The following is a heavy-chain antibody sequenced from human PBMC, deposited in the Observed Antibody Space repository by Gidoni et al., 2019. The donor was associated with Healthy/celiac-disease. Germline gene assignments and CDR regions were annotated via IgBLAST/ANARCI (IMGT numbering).Heavy chain of an antibody. CDR2: ISSSGSTI. CDR1: FTFSDYY. CDR3: ARGGYCSGGSCYSSHYYYYMDV. J-gene: IGHJ6*03. V-gene: IGHV3-11*01. D-gene: IGHD2-15*01. Sequence: FTFSDYYMSWIRQAPGKGLEWVSYISSSGSTIYYADSVKGRFTISRDNAKNSLYLQMNSLRAEDTAVYYCARGGYCSGGSCYSSHYYYYMDVWGKGTTVTVSS.